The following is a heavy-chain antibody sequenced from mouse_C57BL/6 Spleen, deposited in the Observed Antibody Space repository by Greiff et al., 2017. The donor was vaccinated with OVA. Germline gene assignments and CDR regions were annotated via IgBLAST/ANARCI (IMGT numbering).Heavy chain of an antibody. CDR2: INPSSGYT. CDR3: ARSISTVVATGGYFDV. V-gene: IGHV1-4*01. J-gene: IGHJ1*03. CDR1: GYTFTSYT. Sequence: QVQLKESGAELARPGASVKMSCKASGYTFTSYTMHWVKQRPGQGLEWIGYINPSSGYTKYNQKFKDKATLTADKSSSTAYMQLSSLTSEDSAVYYCARSISTVVATGGYFDVWGTGTTVTVSS. D-gene: IGHD1-1*01.